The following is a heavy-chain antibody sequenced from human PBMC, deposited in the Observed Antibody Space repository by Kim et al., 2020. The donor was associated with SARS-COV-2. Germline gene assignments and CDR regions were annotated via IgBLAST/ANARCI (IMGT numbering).Heavy chain of an antibody. Sequence: SVKVSCKASGGTFSNYGFTWVRQAPGQGLEWMGRIIPVFGTANNAQKFQGRVTITADESTSTAYMVLSSLRSEDTAVYYCARSSWFGESSSFDYWGQGT. CDR3: ARSSWFGESSSFDY. CDR1: GGTFSNYG. V-gene: IGHV1-69*13. D-gene: IGHD3-10*01. CDR2: IIPVFGTA. J-gene: IGHJ4*02.